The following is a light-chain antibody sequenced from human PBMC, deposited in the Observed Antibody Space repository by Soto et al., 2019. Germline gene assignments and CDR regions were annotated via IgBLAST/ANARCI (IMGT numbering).Light chain of an antibody. CDR2: GAS. CDR1: QSINSNY. Sequence: EIVLTQSPGTLSLSPGERATLSCRASQSINSNYFAWYQQKPGQAPRLLIYGASNRATGIPDRFSGSGSGTDFTLTISRLEPEDFAVYHCQQYSASPWTFGQGTKVEI. CDR3: QQYSASPWT. V-gene: IGKV3-20*01. J-gene: IGKJ1*01.